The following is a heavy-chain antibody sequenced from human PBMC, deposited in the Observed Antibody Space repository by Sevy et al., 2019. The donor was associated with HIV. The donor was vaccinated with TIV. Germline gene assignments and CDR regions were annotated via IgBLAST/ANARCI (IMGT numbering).Heavy chain of an antibody. Sequence: SETLSLTCAVSGGSIRSGVYSWNWIRQPPGKGLEWIGYIYHSGNSYYNPSLKGRVTISIDTSKSQFSLKMSSVTAADTTMYYCSRDGGTMTTRSALDIWGQGAMVTVSS. CDR2: IYHSGNS. J-gene: IGHJ3*02. CDR1: GGSIRSGVYS. CDR3: SRDGGTMTTRSALDI. D-gene: IGHD4-17*01. V-gene: IGHV4-30-2*01.